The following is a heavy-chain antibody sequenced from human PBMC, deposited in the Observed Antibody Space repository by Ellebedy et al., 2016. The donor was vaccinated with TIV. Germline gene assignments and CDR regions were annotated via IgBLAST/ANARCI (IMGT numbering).Heavy chain of an antibody. CDR3: ARDGSEWSRDY. V-gene: IGHV3-21*01. CDR2: IVFSGTAA. Sequence: GGSLRLXXAASGFTFNIAGMTWVRQAPGKGLEWVGTIVFSGTAAYYSDSVKGRFIISRDNAKNSLFLQLNSLRVEDTAVYYCARDGSEWSRDYWGQGTLVTVSP. CDR1: GFTFNIAG. D-gene: IGHD3-3*01. J-gene: IGHJ4*02.